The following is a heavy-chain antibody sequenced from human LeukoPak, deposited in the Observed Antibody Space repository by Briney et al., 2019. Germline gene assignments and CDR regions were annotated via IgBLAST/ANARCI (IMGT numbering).Heavy chain of an antibody. V-gene: IGHV4-59*01. Sequence: SETLSLTCTVSGGSISSYYWSWIRQPPGKGLEWIGYIYYSGGTNYNPSLKSRVTISVDTSKNQFSLKLSSVTAADTAVYYCARVGLWFGEFKFDYWGQGTLVTVSS. CDR2: IYYSGGT. D-gene: IGHD3-10*01. J-gene: IGHJ4*02. CDR1: GGSISSYY. CDR3: ARVGLWFGEFKFDY.